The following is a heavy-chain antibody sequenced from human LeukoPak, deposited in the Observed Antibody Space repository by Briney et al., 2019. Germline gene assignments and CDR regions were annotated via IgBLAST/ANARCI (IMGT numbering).Heavy chain of an antibody. Sequence: QSGGSLRLSCAASGFTFSSYDMHWVRQATGKGLEWVSAIGTAGDTYYPGSVKGRFTISRENAKNSLYLQMNSLRAGDTAVYYCARVTTWDGMDVWGQGTTVTVSS. V-gene: IGHV3-13*01. J-gene: IGHJ6*02. CDR1: GFTFSSYD. D-gene: IGHD4-11*01. CDR2: IGTAGDT. CDR3: ARVTTWDGMDV.